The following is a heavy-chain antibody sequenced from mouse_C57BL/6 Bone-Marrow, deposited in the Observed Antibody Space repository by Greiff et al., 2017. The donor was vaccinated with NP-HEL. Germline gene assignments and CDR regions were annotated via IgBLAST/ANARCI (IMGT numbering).Heavy chain of an antibody. CDR2: INSDGGST. D-gene: IGHD2-4*01. J-gene: IGHJ4*01. Sequence: EVNVVESGGGLVQPGESLKLSCESNEYEFPSHDMSWVRKTPEKRLELVAAINSDGGSTYYPDTMERRFIISRDNTKKTLYLQMSSLRSEDTALYYCARRHDYDEGMDYWGQGTSVTVSS. CDR3: ARRHDYDEGMDY. V-gene: IGHV5-2*01. CDR1: EYEFPSHD.